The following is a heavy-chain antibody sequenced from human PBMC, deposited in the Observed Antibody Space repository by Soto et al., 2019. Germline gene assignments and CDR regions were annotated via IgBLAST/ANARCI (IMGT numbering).Heavy chain of an antibody. D-gene: IGHD3-10*01. CDR1: GYTFTGYY. Sequence: GVSVNVSCKASGYTFTGYYMHWVRHAPGQGLEWMGWISAYNGNTNYAQKPQGRVTMTTDTSTSTAYMELRSLRSDDTAVYYCSRDPSTIVWGVIIEGAGYYYYGMDVWGQGTTVTVSS. V-gene: IGHV1-18*04. CDR3: SRDPSTIVWGVIIEGAGYYYYGMDV. J-gene: IGHJ6*02. CDR2: ISAYNGNT.